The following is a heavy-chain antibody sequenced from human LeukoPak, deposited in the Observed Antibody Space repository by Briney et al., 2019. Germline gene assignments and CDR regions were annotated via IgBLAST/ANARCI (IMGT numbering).Heavy chain of an antibody. D-gene: IGHD3-3*01. CDR1: GYTFTDYY. CDR3: ATDGGGDLWSGYTVDY. CDR2: VDPEDGET. V-gene: IGHV1-69-2*01. J-gene: IGHJ4*02. Sequence: GASVKVSCKASGYTFTDYYMHWVQQAPGKGLEWMGRVDPEDGETIYAEKFQGRVTITADTSTDTAYMELSSLRSEDTAVYYCATDGGGDLWSGYTVDYWGQGTLVTVSS.